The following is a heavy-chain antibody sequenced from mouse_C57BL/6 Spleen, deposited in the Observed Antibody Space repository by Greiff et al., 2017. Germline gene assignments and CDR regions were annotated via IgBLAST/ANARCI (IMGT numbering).Heavy chain of an antibody. D-gene: IGHD1-1*01. Sequence: EVKLMESEGGLVQPGSSMKLSCTASGFTFSDYYMAWVRQVPEKGLEWVANINYDGSSTYYLDSLKSRFIISRDNAKNILYLQMSSLKSEDTATYYCARDGIYYYGSSHWYFDVWGTGTTVTVSS. CDR1: GFTFSDYY. J-gene: IGHJ1*03. CDR2: INYDGSST. CDR3: ARDGIYYYGSSHWYFDV. V-gene: IGHV5-16*01.